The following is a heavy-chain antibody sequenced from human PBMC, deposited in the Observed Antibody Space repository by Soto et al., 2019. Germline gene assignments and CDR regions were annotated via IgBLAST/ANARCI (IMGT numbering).Heavy chain of an antibody. CDR2: INGDGSST. V-gene: IGHV3-74*01. Sequence: EVQLVESGGGLVQPGGSLRLSCAASGFTFSSHWMHWVRQAPGKGLVWVSRINGDGSSTTYADSVKGRFTISRDDAKGTLYLQMDSLRAEDTGVYYCARCLEELGKPTVIGGQWTLVTVSS. CDR3: ARCLEELGKPTVI. J-gene: IGHJ3*01. CDR1: GFTFSSHW. D-gene: IGHD3-16*01.